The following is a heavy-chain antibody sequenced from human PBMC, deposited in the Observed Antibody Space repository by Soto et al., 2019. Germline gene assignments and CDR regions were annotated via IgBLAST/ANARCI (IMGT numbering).Heavy chain of an antibody. J-gene: IGHJ4*02. Sequence: QVQLQESGPGLVKPSGTRSLTCAVSGGSISSSNWWSWVRQPPGKGLEWIGEIYHSGSTNYNPSLKSRVTISVDTSKNQFSLKLSSVTAADTAVYYCARDFGVVAMAFDYWGQGTLVTVSS. CDR1: GGSISSSNW. D-gene: IGHD3-22*01. CDR3: ARDFGVVAMAFDY. V-gene: IGHV4-4*02. CDR2: IYHSGST.